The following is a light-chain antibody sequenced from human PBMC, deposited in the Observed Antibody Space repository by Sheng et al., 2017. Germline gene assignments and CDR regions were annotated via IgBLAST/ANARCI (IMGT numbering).Light chain of an antibody. CDR2: EDS. J-gene: IGLJ3*02. CDR1: SGSIASNS. Sequence: NFMLTQPHSVSESPGKTVTISCTRNSGSIASNSVQWYQQRPGTSPTIVISEDSERPSGVPDRFSGSIDSSSNSASLTISGLRTEDAADYYCQSYDATNWVFGGGTRLTVL. CDR3: QSYDATNWV. V-gene: IGLV6-57*01.